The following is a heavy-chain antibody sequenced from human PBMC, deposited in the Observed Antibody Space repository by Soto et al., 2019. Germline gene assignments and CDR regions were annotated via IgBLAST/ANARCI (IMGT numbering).Heavy chain of an antibody. J-gene: IGHJ4*02. D-gene: IGHD3-10*01. CDR3: ASRGITMVRGVIGPLGY. CDR1: GGSISSYY. CDR2: IYYSGST. Sequence: SETLSLTCTVSGGSISSYYWSWIRQPPGKGLEWIGYIYYSGSTNYNPSLKSRVTISVDTSKNQFSLKLSSATAAATAVYYCASRGITMVRGVIGPLGYWGQGNLVIVSS. V-gene: IGHV4-59*01.